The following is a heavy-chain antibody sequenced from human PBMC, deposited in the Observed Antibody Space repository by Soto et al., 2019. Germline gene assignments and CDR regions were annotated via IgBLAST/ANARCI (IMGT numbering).Heavy chain of an antibody. J-gene: IGHJ5*02. Sequence: ASVKVSCKASGYTFTSYGISWVRQAPGQGLEWMGWISAYNGNTNYAQKLQGRVTMTTDTSTSTAYMELRSLRSDDTAVYYCARDGLVGGSYSSFDPWGQGTLVTVSS. CDR1: GYTFTSYG. CDR2: ISAYNGNT. D-gene: IGHD1-26*01. V-gene: IGHV1-18*01. CDR3: ARDGLVGGSYSSFDP.